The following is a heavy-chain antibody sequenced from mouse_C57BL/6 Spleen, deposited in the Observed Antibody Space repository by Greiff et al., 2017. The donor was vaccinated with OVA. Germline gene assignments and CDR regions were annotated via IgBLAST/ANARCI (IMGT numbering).Heavy chain of an antibody. D-gene: IGHD2-3*01. CDR3: ASLDDGYYADYFDY. V-gene: IGHV1-19*01. Sequence: VQLQQSGPVLVKPGASVKMSCKASGYTFTDYYMNWVKQSHGKSLEWIGVINPYNGGTSYNQKFKGKATLTVDKSSSTAYMELNSLTSEDSAVYYCASLDDGYYADYFDYWGQGTTLTVSS. CDR1: GYTFTDYY. CDR2: INPYNGGT. J-gene: IGHJ2*01.